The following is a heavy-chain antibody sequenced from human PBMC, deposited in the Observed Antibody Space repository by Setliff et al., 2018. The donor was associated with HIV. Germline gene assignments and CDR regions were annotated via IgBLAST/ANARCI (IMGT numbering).Heavy chain of an antibody. CDR1: GGSISAYY. CDR3: AGYTSGWYAPY. Sequence: SETLSLTCNVSGGSISAYYWSWVRQPPGKRLEWIGYIYSNGGTAYNPSLKSRVTISVDTSKNQFSLKLTSVTVADTAVYYCAGYTSGWYAPYWGQGTLVTVS. V-gene: IGHV4-59*01. D-gene: IGHD6-19*01. CDR2: IYSNGGT. J-gene: IGHJ4*02.